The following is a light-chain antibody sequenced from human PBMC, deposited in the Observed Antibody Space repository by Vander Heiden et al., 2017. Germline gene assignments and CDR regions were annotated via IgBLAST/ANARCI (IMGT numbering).Light chain of an antibody. Sequence: SSELTQPPSVSVSPGQTASITCSGHNLGDKYACWYQQKPGQSPVLVIYQDSKRPSGIPERFSGSNSGNTATLTISGTQAMDEADYYCQAWDSSTVVFGGGTKLTVL. CDR1: NLGDKY. V-gene: IGLV3-1*01. J-gene: IGLJ2*01. CDR3: QAWDSSTVV. CDR2: QDS.